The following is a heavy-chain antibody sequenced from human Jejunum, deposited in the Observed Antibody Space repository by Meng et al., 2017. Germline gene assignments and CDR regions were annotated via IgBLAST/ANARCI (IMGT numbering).Heavy chain of an antibody. D-gene: IGHD3-10*01. Sequence: GGSLRLSCAASGFIFSSYEMNWVRQAPGKGLEWISYIRSSGSPVFYADSVRGRFTISRDNANNLLYLQMNSLRAEDTAIYYCATSLGSGSYQDHWGQGTLVTVSS. V-gene: IGHV3-48*03. CDR3: ATSLGSGSYQDH. J-gene: IGHJ4*02. CDR2: IRSSGSPV. CDR1: GFIFSSYE.